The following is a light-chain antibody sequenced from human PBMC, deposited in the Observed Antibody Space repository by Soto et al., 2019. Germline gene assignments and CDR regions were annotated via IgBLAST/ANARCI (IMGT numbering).Light chain of an antibody. V-gene: IGKV1-5*03. CDR2: KAS. CDR3: QHYNSYSEA. Sequence: IQMTQSPPTMSASVGASVTFTCRASQTISSWLAWYQQKPGKAPKLLIYKASTLKSGVPSRFSGSGSGTEFTLTISSLQPDDFATYYCQHYNSYSEAFGQGTKVDIK. CDR1: QTISSW. J-gene: IGKJ1*01.